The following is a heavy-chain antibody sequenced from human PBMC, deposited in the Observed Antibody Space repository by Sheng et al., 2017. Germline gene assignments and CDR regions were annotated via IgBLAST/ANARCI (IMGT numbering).Heavy chain of an antibody. CDR2: INPNSGGT. D-gene: IGHD5-12*01. CDR1: GYTFTGYY. V-gene: IGHV1-2*02. CDR3: ARSKEMATISADWYFDL. Sequence: QVQLVQSGAEVKKPGASVKVSCKASGYTFTGYYMHWVRQAPGQGLEWMGWINPNSGGTNYAQKFQGRVTMTRDTSISTAYMELSRLRSDDTAVYYCARSKEMATISADWYFDLWGRGTLVTVSS. J-gene: IGHJ2*01.